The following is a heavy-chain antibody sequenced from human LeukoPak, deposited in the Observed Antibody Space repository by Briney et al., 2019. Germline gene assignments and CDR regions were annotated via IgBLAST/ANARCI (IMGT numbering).Heavy chain of an antibody. CDR1: GGSISGRY. Sequence: SETLSLTCSVSGGSISGRYWSWIRQSPGKGLEWIGYIYYSGSSNYNPSLKSRVTISADTSKNQFSLKLTSVTAADTAVYYCARHRYDYALHWFDPWGQGTLVTVSS. CDR2: IYYSGSS. J-gene: IGHJ5*02. CDR3: ARHRYDYALHWFDP. V-gene: IGHV4-59*08. D-gene: IGHD3-16*01.